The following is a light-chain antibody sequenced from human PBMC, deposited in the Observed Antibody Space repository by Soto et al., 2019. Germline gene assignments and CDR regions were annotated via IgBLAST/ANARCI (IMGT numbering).Light chain of an antibody. CDR2: DAS. Sequence: DIQMTQSPSSLSASVGDRVTITCRASQGIGNSLGWYQQKPGKAHKLLIYDASSLQSGVQSRFSGSGSGTEFTLTIRSLQPEDFATYYCKQLNSYPITFGQGTRLEIK. CDR1: QGIGNS. J-gene: IGKJ5*01. V-gene: IGKV1-17*01. CDR3: KQLNSYPIT.